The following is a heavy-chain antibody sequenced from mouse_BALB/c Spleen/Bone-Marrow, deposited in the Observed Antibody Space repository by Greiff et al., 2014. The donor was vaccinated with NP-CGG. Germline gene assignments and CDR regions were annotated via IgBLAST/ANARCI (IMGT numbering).Heavy chain of an antibody. Sequence: EVQLQESGGGLVQPGGSRKLSCTASGFTFSSFGMHWVRQAPEKGLEWVAYISSDSDTIYYADTVKGRFTISRDNPKNTLFLQTTSLRSEDTAMYYCTRDHDYDWYFDVWGAGTTVTVSS. CDR2: ISSDSDTI. CDR1: GFTFSSFG. J-gene: IGHJ1*01. D-gene: IGHD2-4*01. V-gene: IGHV5-17*02. CDR3: TRDHDYDWYFDV.